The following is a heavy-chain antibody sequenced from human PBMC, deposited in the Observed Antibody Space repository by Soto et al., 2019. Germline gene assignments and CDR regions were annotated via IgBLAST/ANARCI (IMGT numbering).Heavy chain of an antibody. CDR1: GYTLTELS. Sequence: GASVKVSCKVSGYTLTELSMHWVRQAPGKGLEWMGGFDPEDGETIYAQKFQGRVTMTEDTSTDTAYMELSSLRSEDTAVYYCATDTGLRFLEWSYDYWGQGTLVTVSS. CDR3: ATDTGLRFLEWSYDY. D-gene: IGHD3-3*01. CDR2: FDPEDGET. V-gene: IGHV1-24*01. J-gene: IGHJ4*02.